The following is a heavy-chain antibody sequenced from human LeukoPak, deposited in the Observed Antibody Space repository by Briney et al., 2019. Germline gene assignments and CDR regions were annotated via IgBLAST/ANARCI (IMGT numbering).Heavy chain of an antibody. V-gene: IGHV4-39*07. D-gene: IGHD5-18*01. J-gene: IGHJ4*02. CDR1: GGSISSSSYY. CDR3: ARLRGTAMAHY. Sequence: PSETLSLTCTVSGGSISSSSYYWGWIRQPPGKGLEWIGSIYYSGSTYYNPSLKSRVTISVDTSKNQFSLKLSSVTAADTAVYYCARLRGTAMAHYWGQGTLVTVSS. CDR2: IYYSGST.